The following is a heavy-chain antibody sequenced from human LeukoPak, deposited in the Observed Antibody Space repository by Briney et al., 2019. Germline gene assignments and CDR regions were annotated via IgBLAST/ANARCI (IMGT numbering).Heavy chain of an antibody. V-gene: IGHV1-2*04. CDR3: ARGPLWFGGSQTMDV. CDR2: INPNSGGT. J-gene: IGHJ6*04. Sequence: ASVKVSCKASGYTFTGYYMHWVRQAPGQGLEWMGWINPNSGGTNYAQKFQGWVTMTRDTSISTAYMELSRLRSDDTAVYYCARGPLWFGGSQTMDVGAKGTRVTVSS. D-gene: IGHD3-10*01. CDR1: GYTFTGYY.